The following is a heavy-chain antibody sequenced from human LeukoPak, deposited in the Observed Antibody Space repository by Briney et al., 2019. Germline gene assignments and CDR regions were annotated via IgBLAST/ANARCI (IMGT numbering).Heavy chain of an antibody. CDR2: ISSSGSTI. V-gene: IGHV3-11*01. J-gene: IGHJ4*02. D-gene: IGHD5-12*01. CDR3: ARDLEDIVATIEFDY. Sequence: PGGSLRLSCAASGFTFSDYYMSWIRQAPGKGLEWVSYISSSGSTIYYADSVKGRFTISRDNAKNSLYLQMNSLRAEDTAVYYCARDLEDIVATIEFDYRGQGTLVTVSS. CDR1: GFTFSDYY.